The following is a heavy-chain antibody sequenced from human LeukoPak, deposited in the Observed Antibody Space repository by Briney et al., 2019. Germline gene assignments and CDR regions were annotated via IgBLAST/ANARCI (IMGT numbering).Heavy chain of an antibody. CDR1: GGSISSHF. Sequence: ETLSLTCTVSGGSISSHFWSWIRQPPGKGLEWLSRINNDGVSTSYADSVKGRFTISRDNAKNTLYLRMNSLRAEDTAIYYCASEVESWGSTLGWGQGTLATVSS. D-gene: IGHD7-27*01. V-gene: IGHV3-74*01. CDR2: INNDGVST. CDR3: ASEVESWGSTLG. J-gene: IGHJ4*02.